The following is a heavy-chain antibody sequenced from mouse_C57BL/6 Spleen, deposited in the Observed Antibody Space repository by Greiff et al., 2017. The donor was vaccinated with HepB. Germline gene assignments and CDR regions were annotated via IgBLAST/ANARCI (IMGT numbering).Heavy chain of an antibody. CDR2: INPNNGGT. D-gene: IGHD2-4*01. Sequence: VQLQQSGPELVKPGASVKISCKASGYTFTDYYMNWVKQSHGKSLEWIGDINPNNGGTSYNQKFKGKATLTVDKSSSTAYMELRSLTSEDSAVYYCARWRLRAMDYWGQGTSVTVSS. J-gene: IGHJ4*01. V-gene: IGHV1-26*01. CDR3: ARWRLRAMDY. CDR1: GYTFTDYY.